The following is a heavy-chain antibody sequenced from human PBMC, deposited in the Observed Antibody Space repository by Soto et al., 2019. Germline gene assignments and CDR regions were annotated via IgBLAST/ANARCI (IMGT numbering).Heavy chain of an antibody. CDR3: TRSRRSILMVYGFGGMDV. V-gene: IGHV3-23*01. CDR1: GFTVGSHA. D-gene: IGHD2-8*01. CDR2: ISGSGDGT. J-gene: IGHJ6*02. Sequence: GGSLRLSCAASGFTVGSHAMSWVRQAPGKGLEWVSSISGSGDGTYYGDSVKGRFTISRDSSSSTLYLQMDNLRGEDTAVYFCTRSRRSILMVYGFGGMDVWGQGTTVIVSS.